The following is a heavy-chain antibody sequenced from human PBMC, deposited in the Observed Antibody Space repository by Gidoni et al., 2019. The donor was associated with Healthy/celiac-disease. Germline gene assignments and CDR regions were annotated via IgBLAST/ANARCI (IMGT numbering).Heavy chain of an antibody. CDR2: ISGSGGST. CDR3: AKIRAPGRITIFGVVIQGYFDY. V-gene: IGHV3-23*01. D-gene: IGHD3-3*01. CDR1: GFILRSYA. Sequence: EVQLLGSGGGLVQPGGSRRLSCAASGFILRSYAMIRVRQAPGKGLEWVSAISGSGGSTYYADSVKGRFTNSRDNSKNTLYLQMNSLRAEDTAVYYCAKIRAPGRITIFGVVIQGYFDYWGQGTLVTVSS. J-gene: IGHJ4*02.